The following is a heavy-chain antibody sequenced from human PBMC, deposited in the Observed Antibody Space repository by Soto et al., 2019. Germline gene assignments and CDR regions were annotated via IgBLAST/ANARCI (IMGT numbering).Heavy chain of an antibody. V-gene: IGHV4-34*01. Sequence: SETLSLTCAVYGGSFSGYYWSWIRQPPGKGLEWIGEINHSGSTNYNPSLKSRVTISVDTSKNQFSLKLSSVTAADTAVYYCARTRDYYGSGSYYRTYYYYYGMDVWGQGTTVTVS. J-gene: IGHJ6*02. D-gene: IGHD3-10*01. CDR3: ARTRDYYGSGSYYRTYYYYYGMDV. CDR2: INHSGST. CDR1: GGSFSGYY.